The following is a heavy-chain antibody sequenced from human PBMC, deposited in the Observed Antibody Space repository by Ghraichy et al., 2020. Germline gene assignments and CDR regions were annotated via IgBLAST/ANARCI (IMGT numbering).Heavy chain of an antibody. J-gene: IGHJ3*02. V-gene: IGHV1-24*01. CDR2: FDPEDGET. CDR3: ATSSRPYYYDSSGYFAFDI. CDR1: GYTLTELS. Sequence: ASVKVSCKVSGYTLTELSMHWVRQAPGKGLEWMGGFDPEDGETIYAQKFQGRVTMTEDTSTDTAYMELSSLRSEDTAVYYCATSSRPYYYDSSGYFAFDIWGQGTMVTVSS. D-gene: IGHD3-22*01.